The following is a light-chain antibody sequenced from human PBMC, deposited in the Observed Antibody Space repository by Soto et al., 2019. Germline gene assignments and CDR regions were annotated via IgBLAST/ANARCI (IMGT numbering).Light chain of an antibody. CDR3: QQFEKWPFT. CDR1: QSVSRN. V-gene: IGKV3-15*01. CDR2: AAS. Sequence: EIVMTQSPGTLSVSLGERVTLSCRASQSVSRNLAWYQQRPGQVPRLLFYAASTRATDVPVTFSGSGSGTEFTLTISSLQSEDFAVYYCQQFEKWPFTFGQGTKLEIK. J-gene: IGKJ2*01.